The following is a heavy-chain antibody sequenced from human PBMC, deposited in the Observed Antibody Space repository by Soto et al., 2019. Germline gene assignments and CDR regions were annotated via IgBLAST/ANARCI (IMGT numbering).Heavy chain of an antibody. Sequence: QTLSLPCALSGDSVSRNSAGWYCVTQSATGVLGWLGRTYYRSKWYNDYAVSVKSRITSNPATSKNQFSLQLNSVTPEDTAVYYCARDRLRQHLATIPPHLDIWGQGTMVTVSS. CDR2: TYYRSKWYN. J-gene: IGHJ3*02. V-gene: IGHV6-1*01. D-gene: IGHD5-12*01. CDR3: ARDRLRQHLATIPPHLDI. CDR1: GDSVSRNSAG.